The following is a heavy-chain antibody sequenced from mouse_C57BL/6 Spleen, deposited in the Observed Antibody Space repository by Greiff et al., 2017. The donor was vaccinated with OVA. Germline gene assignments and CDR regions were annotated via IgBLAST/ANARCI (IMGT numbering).Heavy chain of an antibody. Sequence: QVQLQQPGAELVRPGSSVKLSCKASGYTFTSYWMHWVKQRPIQGLEWIGNIDPSDSETPYNQKFKDKATLTVDKSSSTAYMQLSSLTSEDSAVYYCARRRHYDYDYYAMDYWGQGTSVTVSS. J-gene: IGHJ4*01. CDR3: ARRRHYDYDYYAMDY. CDR2: IDPSDSET. V-gene: IGHV1-52*01. CDR1: GYTFTSYW. D-gene: IGHD2-4*01.